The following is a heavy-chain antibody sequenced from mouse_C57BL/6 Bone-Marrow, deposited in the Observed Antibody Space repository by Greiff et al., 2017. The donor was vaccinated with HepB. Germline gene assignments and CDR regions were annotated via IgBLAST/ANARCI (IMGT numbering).Heavy chain of an antibody. D-gene: IGHD2-5*01. CDR3: ARGGPTIVTTWYFDV. Sequence: DVMLVESGGGLVKPGGSLKLSCAASGFTFSSYAMSWVRQTPEKRLEWVATISDGGSYTYYPENVKGRFTISRDNAKNNLYLQMSHLKSEDTAMYYCARGGPTIVTTWYFDVWGTGTTVTVSS. CDR2: ISDGGSYT. CDR1: GFTFSSYA. J-gene: IGHJ1*03. V-gene: IGHV5-4*03.